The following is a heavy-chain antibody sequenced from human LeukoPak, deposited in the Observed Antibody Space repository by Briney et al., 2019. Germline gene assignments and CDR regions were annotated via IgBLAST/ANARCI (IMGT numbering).Heavy chain of an antibody. CDR2: INPNSGGT. CDR3: AKDRKYGGYVDY. V-gene: IGHV1-2*02. D-gene: IGHD4/OR15-4a*01. CDR1: GYTFTGYY. J-gene: IGHJ4*02. Sequence: PAASVKVSCKASGYTFTGYYMHWVRQAPGQGLEWMGWINPNSGGTNYAQNFQGRVTMTRDTSISTAYMELSRLRSDDTTVYYCAKDRKYGGYVDYWGQGTLVTVSS.